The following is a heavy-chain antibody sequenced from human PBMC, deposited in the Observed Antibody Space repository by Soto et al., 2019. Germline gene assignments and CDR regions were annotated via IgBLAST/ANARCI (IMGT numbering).Heavy chain of an antibody. CDR3: ARQVITFGGVIVRMDV. CDR1: GYSFTSYW. V-gene: IGHV5-51*01. D-gene: IGHD3-16*02. Sequence: PGESLKISCKGSGYSFTSYWIGWVRQMPGKGLEWMGIIYPGDSDTRYSPSFQGQVTISADKSISTAYLQWSSLKASDTAMYYCARQVITFGGVIVRMDVWGQGTTVTSP. CDR2: IYPGDSDT. J-gene: IGHJ6*02.